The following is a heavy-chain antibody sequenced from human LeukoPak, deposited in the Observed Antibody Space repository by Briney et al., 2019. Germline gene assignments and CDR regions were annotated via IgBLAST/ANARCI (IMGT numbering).Heavy chain of an antibody. CDR2: IYYSGNT. V-gene: IGHV4-39*01. CDR3: ARDRACSNGVCSYFDY. D-gene: IGHD2-8*01. Sequence: SGTLSLTCTVSGGSISSSTYYWGWIRQPPGKGLEWIGTIYYSGNTYYNPSLKSRLTVSADTSKNQFSLKLSSVTAADTAVYYCARDRACSNGVCSYFDYWGQGILVTV. J-gene: IGHJ4*02. CDR1: GGSISSSTYY.